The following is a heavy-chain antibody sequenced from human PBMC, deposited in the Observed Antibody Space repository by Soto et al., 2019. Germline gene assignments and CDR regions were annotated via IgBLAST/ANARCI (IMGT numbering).Heavy chain of an antibody. V-gene: IGHV3-30-3*01. Sequence: QVQLVESGGGVVQPGRSLILSCAASGFTFSSYAMHWVRQAPGKGLEWVAVISYDGSNKYYADSVKGRFTISRDNSKNTLYLQMNSLRAEDTAVYYCAGPDSSSRPNYYYYYGMDVWGQGTTVTVSS. CDR1: GFTFSSYA. CDR3: AGPDSSSRPNYYYYYGMDV. J-gene: IGHJ6*02. D-gene: IGHD6-13*01. CDR2: ISYDGSNK.